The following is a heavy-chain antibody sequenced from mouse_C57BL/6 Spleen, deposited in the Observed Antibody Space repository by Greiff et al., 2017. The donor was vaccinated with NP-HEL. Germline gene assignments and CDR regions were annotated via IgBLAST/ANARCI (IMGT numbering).Heavy chain of an antibody. D-gene: IGHD1-1*01. CDR2: IDPSDSYT. Sequence: QVQLQQPGAELVKPGASVKLSCKASGYTFTSYWMQWVKQRPGQGLEWIGEIDPSDSYTNYNQKFKGKATLTVDTSSSTAYMQLSSLTSEDSAVYYCARRENYGSSFAYWGQGTLVTVSA. CDR3: ARRENYGSSFAY. V-gene: IGHV1-50*01. J-gene: IGHJ3*01. CDR1: GYTFTSYW.